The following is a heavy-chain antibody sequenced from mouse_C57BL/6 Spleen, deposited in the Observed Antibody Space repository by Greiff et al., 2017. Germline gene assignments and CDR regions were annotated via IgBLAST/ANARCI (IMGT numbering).Heavy chain of an antibody. D-gene: IGHD1-1*01. CDR2: IAPANGNT. V-gene: IGHV14-3*01. CDR3: APYYYGSSYGTWFAY. J-gene: IGHJ3*01. CDR1: GFNIKNTY. Sequence: VQLQQSVAELVRPGASVKLSCTASGFNIKNTYMHWVKQRPEQGLEWIGRIAPANGNTKYAPKFQGQATITADTSSNTAYLQLSSLTSEDTAIYYCAPYYYGSSYGTWFAYWCQGTLVTVSA.